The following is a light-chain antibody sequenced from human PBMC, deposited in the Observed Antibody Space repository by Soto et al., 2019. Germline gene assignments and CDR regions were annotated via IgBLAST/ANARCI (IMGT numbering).Light chain of an antibody. Sequence: QSALTQPRSVSGSPGQSVTISCTGTSSDVGRYDYVSWYQQYPGEAPKLIIYDVTERPSGVPDHFSGSKSGNTASLTISGLRAEDEAAYSCCSFAGSYSYVFGRGTKVTVL. V-gene: IGLV2-11*01. CDR1: SSDVGRYDY. CDR2: DVT. J-gene: IGLJ1*01. CDR3: CSFAGSYSYV.